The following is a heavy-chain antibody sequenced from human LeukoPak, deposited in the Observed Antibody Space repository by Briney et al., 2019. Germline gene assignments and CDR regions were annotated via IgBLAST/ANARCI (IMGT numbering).Heavy chain of an antibody. Sequence: SVKVSCKASGGTFSSYAISWVRHAPGQGLEWMGGIIPIFGTANYAQKFQGRVTITTDESTSTAYMELSSLRSEDTAVYYCARDAYDSSGYYPYYFDYWGQGTLVTVSS. J-gene: IGHJ4*02. CDR2: IIPIFGTA. V-gene: IGHV1-69*05. D-gene: IGHD3-22*01. CDR1: GGTFSSYA. CDR3: ARDAYDSSGYYPYYFDY.